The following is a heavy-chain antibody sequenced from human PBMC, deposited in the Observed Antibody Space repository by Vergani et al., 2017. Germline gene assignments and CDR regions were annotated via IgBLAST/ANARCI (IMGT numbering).Heavy chain of an antibody. D-gene: IGHD6-19*01. CDR2: IYYSGST. J-gene: IGHJ5*02. CDR3: ARHSTVKWLVKLGWIDP. Sequence: QLQLQESGPGLVKPSATLALTCSVSGASIRSSNYYWGWIRQPPGKGLEWIESIYYSGSTYYNPSIKSRVTICVDTSKNQFSLKLSSVTAADTAVYFCARHSTVKWLVKLGWIDPWGQGILVTVSS. CDR1: GASIRSSNYY. V-gene: IGHV4-39*01.